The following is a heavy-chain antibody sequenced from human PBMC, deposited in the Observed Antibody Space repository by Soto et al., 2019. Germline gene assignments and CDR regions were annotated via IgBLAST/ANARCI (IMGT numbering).Heavy chain of an antibody. CDR3: ARVTYYYGSGSYWRDY. V-gene: IGHV4-34*01. CDR1: GGSFSGYY. D-gene: IGHD3-10*01. Sequence: KPSETLSLTCAVYGGSFSGYYWSWIRQPPGKGLEWIGEINHSGSTNYNPSLKSRVTISVDTSKNQFSLKLSSVTAADTAVYYCARVTYYYGSGSYWRDYWGQGTLVTVSS. J-gene: IGHJ4*02. CDR2: INHSGST.